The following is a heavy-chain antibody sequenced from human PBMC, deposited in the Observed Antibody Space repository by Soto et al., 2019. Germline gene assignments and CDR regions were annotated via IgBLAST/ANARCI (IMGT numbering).Heavy chain of an antibody. CDR3: VRASGIPYDSSGSYYYYYGMDV. CDR2: IIPIFGTA. CDR1: GGTFSSYA. D-gene: IGHD3-22*01. J-gene: IGHJ6*02. Sequence: ASVKVSCKASGGTFSSYAISWVRQAPGQGLEWMGGIIPIFGTANYAQKIQGRITITADESTSTAYMELSSLRSEDTAVFYCVRASGIPYDSSGSYYYYYGMDVWGQGTTVTVSS. V-gene: IGHV1-69*13.